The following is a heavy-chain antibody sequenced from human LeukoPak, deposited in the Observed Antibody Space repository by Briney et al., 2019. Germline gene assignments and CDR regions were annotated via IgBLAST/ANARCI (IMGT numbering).Heavy chain of an antibody. D-gene: IGHD6-19*01. V-gene: IGHV4-39*01. Sequence: SETLSLTCTVSGGSISSSSYYWGWIRQPPGKGLEWIGSIYYSGSTYYNPSLKSRVTISVDTPKNQFSLKLSSVTAADTAVYYYARHQISSGWPSGGLGWVWFDPWGQGTLVTVSS. CDR1: GGSISSSSYY. CDR3: ARHQISSGWPSGGLGWVWFDP. J-gene: IGHJ5*02. CDR2: IYYSGST.